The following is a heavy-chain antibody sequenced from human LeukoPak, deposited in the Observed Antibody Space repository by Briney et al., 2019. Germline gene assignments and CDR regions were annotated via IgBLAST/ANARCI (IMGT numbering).Heavy chain of an antibody. CDR3: ARFEDGGSWPWPGLDS. CDR1: GYIFTNYG. Sequence: ASVKVSCKASGYIFTNYGISWVRQAPGQGLEWMGWISAYNGNTNYAQRVQGRVTMTTDTSTSTAYMELRSLRSDDTAVYYCARFEDGGSWPWPGLDSWGQGTLVTVSS. CDR2: ISAYNGNT. J-gene: IGHJ4*02. V-gene: IGHV1-18*01. D-gene: IGHD6-13*01.